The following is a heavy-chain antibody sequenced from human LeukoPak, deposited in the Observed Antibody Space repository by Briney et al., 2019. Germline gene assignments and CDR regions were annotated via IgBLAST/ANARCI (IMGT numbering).Heavy chain of an antibody. Sequence: SETLSLTCTVSGGSISSGGYYWSWIRQPPGKGLEWIGEINHSGSTNYNPSLKSRVTISVDTSKNQFSLKLSSVTAADTAVYYCARGGNWNYARYYYYYYGMDVWGQGTTVTVSS. CDR2: INHSGST. CDR1: GGSISSGGYY. CDR3: ARGGNWNYARYYYYYYGMDV. J-gene: IGHJ6*02. V-gene: IGHV4-39*07. D-gene: IGHD1-7*01.